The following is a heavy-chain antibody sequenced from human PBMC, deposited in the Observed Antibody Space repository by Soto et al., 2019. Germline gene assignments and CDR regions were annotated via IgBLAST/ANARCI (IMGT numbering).Heavy chain of an antibody. CDR2: IYHSGNT. Sequence: QVQLQESGPGLVKPSGTLSLTCAVSGGSINRSNWWPWVRQPPGKGLEWIGNIYHSGNTNYNPSLRGRVTLSVDKSKNQFSRRLSSGTAADTATFYCAREGPATIAADLSWFDPWGQGTLVTVSS. CDR3: AREGPATIAADLSWFDP. V-gene: IGHV4-4*02. CDR1: GGSINRSNW. J-gene: IGHJ5*02. D-gene: IGHD6-13*01.